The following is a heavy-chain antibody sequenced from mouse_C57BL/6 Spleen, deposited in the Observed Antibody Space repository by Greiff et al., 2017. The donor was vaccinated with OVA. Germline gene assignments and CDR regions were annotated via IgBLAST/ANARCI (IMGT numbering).Heavy chain of an antibody. D-gene: IGHD1-1*01. Sequence: QVQLQQSGPELVKPGASVKISCKASGYAFSSSWMNWVKQRPGKGLEWLGRIYPGDGDTNYNGKFKGKATLTADKSSSNAYMQLSSLTSEASAVYFCARWYYYGSSYYFDYWGQGTTLTVSS. CDR3: ARWYYYGSSYYFDY. J-gene: IGHJ2*01. CDR2: IYPGDGDT. V-gene: IGHV1-82*01. CDR1: GYAFSSSW.